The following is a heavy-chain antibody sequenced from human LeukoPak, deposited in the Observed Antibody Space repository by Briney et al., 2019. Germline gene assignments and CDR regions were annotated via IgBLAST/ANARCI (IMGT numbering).Heavy chain of an antibody. V-gene: IGHV3-48*04. D-gene: IGHD6-13*01. J-gene: IGHJ4*02. CDR3: ARDSETIIAAAGLIDY. Sequence: AGRSLRLSCAAYALTFSSHAMNWVRQAPGKGLEWLSSISTDSLTIKYADFVSGQFTISRDNAEHLLFLQMNSLRAEDTAVYYCARDSETIIAAAGLIDYWGQGTLVTVSS. CDR2: ISTDSLTI. CDR1: ALTFSSHA.